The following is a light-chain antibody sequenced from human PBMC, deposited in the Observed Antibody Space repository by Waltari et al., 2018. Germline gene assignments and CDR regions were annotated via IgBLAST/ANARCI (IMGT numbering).Light chain of an antibody. J-gene: IGKJ1*01. V-gene: IGKV3-15*01. CDR2: GAS. CDR1: QSVSSN. CDR3: QQYNNWPPWT. Sequence: FCRASQSVSSNLAWYQQKPGQAPRLLIYGASTRATGIPARFSGSGSGTEFTLTISSLQSEDFAVYYCQQYNNWPPWTFGQGTKVEIK.